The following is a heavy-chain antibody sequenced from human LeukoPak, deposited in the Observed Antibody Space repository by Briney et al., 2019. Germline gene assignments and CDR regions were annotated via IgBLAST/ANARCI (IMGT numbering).Heavy chain of an antibody. D-gene: IGHD3-10*01. J-gene: IGHJ5*02. Sequence: SVKVSCKASGGTFSSYAISWVRQAPGQGLEWMGGIIPIFGTANYAQKFQGRVTITADESTSTAYMELSSLRSGDTAVYYCAREIPLIRGVKEYNWFDPWGQGTLVTVSS. CDR2: IIPIFGTA. CDR1: GGTFSSYA. V-gene: IGHV1-69*13. CDR3: AREIPLIRGVKEYNWFDP.